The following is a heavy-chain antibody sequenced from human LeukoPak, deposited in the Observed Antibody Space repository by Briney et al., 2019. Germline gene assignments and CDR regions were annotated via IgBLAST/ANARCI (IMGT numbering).Heavy chain of an antibody. CDR3: ARVSYYGSGSYYSPLDY. CDR1: GYSFTRYW. V-gene: IGHV5-51*01. CDR2: IYPGDSDS. Sequence: GESLKISCKGSGYSFTRYWIAWVRQMPGKGLEWMAIIYPGDSDSRYSPSFQGQVTISADKSIDTAYLQWSSLKASDTAMYYCARVSYYGSGSYYSPLDYWGQGTLVTVSS. D-gene: IGHD3-10*01. J-gene: IGHJ4*02.